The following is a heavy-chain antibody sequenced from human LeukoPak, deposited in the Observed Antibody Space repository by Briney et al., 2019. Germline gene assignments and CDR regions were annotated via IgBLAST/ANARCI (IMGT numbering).Heavy chain of an antibody. CDR3: ARLGYSYGYSDY. CDR1: GFTVSSNY. V-gene: IGHV3-53*01. D-gene: IGHD5-18*01. Sequence: GALRLSCAASGFTVSSNYRSWVRQAPGKGLEWVSVIYSGGSTYYADSVRGRFTISRDNSKNTLYLQMNSLRAEDTAVYYCARLGYSYGYSDYWGQGTLVTVSS. CDR2: IYSGGST. J-gene: IGHJ4*02.